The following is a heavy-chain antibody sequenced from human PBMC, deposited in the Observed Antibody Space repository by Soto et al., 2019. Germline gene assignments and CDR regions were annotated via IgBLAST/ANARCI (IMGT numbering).Heavy chain of an antibody. V-gene: IGHV3-30*18. CDR2: ISYDGSNK. Sequence: PGGSLRLSCAASGFTFSSYGMHWVRQAPGKGLEWVAVISYDGSNKYYADSVKGRFTISRDNSKNTLYLQMNSLRAEDTAVYYCAKDTYYYDSSGPLDYWGQGTLVTVSS. J-gene: IGHJ4*02. D-gene: IGHD3-22*01. CDR1: GFTFSSYG. CDR3: AKDTYYYDSSGPLDY.